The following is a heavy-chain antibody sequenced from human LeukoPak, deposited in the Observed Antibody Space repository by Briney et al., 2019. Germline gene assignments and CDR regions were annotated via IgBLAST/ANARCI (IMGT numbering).Heavy chain of an antibody. D-gene: IGHD4-11*01. CDR2: ISGSGGST. J-gene: IGHJ4*03. Sequence: PGGSLRLSCAASGFTFSSYAMSWVRQAPGKGLEWVSAISGSGGSTYYADSMKGRFTISRDNSKNTLYLQMNSLRAEDTAVYYCAKTPNLYSNLPYWGPGTLVTVSS. CDR1: GFTFSSYA. V-gene: IGHV3-23*01. CDR3: AKTPNLYSNLPY.